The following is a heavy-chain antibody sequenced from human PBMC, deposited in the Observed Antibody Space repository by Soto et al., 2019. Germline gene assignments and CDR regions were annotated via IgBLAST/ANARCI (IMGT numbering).Heavy chain of an antibody. CDR2: ISGGGYV. CDR1: GFTFSSYG. V-gene: IGHV3-21*01. CDR3: ARDLGEGSAI. D-gene: IGHD3-10*01. Sequence: GSLILSCKASGFTFSSYGMNGVRQGPGKGLGWLSTISGGGYVYYADSVKGRFTISRDNAKNSLYLQMHSLRAEDTALYYCARDLGEGSAIWGQGNLVTVSS. J-gene: IGHJ4*02.